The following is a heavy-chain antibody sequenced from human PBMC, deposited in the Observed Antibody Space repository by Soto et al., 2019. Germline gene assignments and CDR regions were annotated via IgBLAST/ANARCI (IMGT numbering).Heavy chain of an antibody. Sequence: SVKVSCKASGFTFTSSAVQWVRQARGQRLEWIGWIVVGSGNTNYAQKFQERVTITRDMSTSTAYMELSSLRSEDTAVYYCARGQTGTFYYYYYMDVWGKGTTVTVSS. D-gene: IGHD1-1*01. CDR2: IVVGSGNT. CDR3: ARGQTGTFYYYYYMDV. V-gene: IGHV1-58*01. J-gene: IGHJ6*03. CDR1: GFTFTSSA.